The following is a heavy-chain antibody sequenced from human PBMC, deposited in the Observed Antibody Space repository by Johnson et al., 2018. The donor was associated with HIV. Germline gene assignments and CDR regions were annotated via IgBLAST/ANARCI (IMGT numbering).Heavy chain of an antibody. V-gene: IGHV3-9*01. CDR3: ARSMTTVTVAFDI. CDR2: ISWNSGGI. CDR1: GFTFDDYA. J-gene: IGHJ3*02. D-gene: IGHD4-17*01. Sequence: VQLVESGGGLVQPGRSLRLSCAASGFTFDDYAMHWVRQAPGKGLEWVSGISWNSGGIGYEDSVKGRFTISRDNAKNSLYLQMNSLRAEDTAVYYCARSMTTVTVAFDIWGQGTMVTVSS.